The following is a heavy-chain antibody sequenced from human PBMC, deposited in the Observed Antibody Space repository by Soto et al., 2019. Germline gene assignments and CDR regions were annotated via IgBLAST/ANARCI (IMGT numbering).Heavy chain of an antibody. J-gene: IGHJ4*02. CDR2: IYSDGSHK. CDR1: GFTFSAFG. Sequence: GGSLRLSCTTSGFTFSAFGMHWVRQAPDKGLEWVALIYSDGSHKYYADSVKGRFTVSRDDAQKTLFLQMNSLGAEDSAVYYCARDVTATSYFDYWGQGTLVTVSS. V-gene: IGHV3-33*01. D-gene: IGHD5-18*01. CDR3: ARDVTATSYFDY.